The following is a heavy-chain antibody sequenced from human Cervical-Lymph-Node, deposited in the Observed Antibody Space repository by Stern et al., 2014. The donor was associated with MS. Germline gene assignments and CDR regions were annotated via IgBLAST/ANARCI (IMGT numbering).Heavy chain of an antibody. V-gene: IGHV3-9*01. J-gene: IGHJ5*02. D-gene: IGHD1-26*01. CDR2: INWSGSHV. CDR3: AKQGRGFSGSYYGGSFDP. Sequence: EVQLVESGGGLVQPGRSLRLSCAASGFTFDDYAMHWVRQLPGKGLEWVSGINWSGSHVVYADFVKGRFTISRDNAKNSLYLQMNSLRAEDTALYYCAKQGRGFSGSYYGGSFDPWGQGTLVTVSS. CDR1: GFTFDDYA.